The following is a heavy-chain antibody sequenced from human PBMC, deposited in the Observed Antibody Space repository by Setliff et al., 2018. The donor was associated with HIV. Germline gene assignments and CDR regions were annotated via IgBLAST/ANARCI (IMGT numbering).Heavy chain of an antibody. CDR1: GYTFTSYP. CDR2: INTNTGNP. CDR3: ARAPFLQFFRGSPYYFDY. Sequence: ASVKVSCKASGYTFTSYPMNWVRQAPGQGLEWMGWINTNTGNPMYVQGFTGRFVFSLDTSVSTAYLEISSLKAEDTAVYYCARAPFLQFFRGSPYYFDYWGQGSLVTVSS. V-gene: IGHV7-4-1*02. D-gene: IGHD3-10*01. J-gene: IGHJ4*02.